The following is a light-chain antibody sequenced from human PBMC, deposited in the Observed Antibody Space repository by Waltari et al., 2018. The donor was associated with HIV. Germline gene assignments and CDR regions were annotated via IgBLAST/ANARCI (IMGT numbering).Light chain of an antibody. V-gene: IGKV1-9*01. Sequence: SASVGDRVTITCRASQGISTYLAWYQQKPGKAPKLLIYAASTLQSGVPSRFSGSGSGTEFTLTIGGLQPEDFATYYCQQLNSYTQITFGGGTKVEIK. CDR1: QGISTY. CDR3: QQLNSYTQIT. CDR2: AAS. J-gene: IGKJ4*01.